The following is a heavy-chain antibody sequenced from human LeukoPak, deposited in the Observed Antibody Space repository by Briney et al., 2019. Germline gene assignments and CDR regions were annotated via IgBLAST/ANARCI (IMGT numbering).Heavy chain of an antibody. CDR3: ARGSVITLRPDY. D-gene: IGHD3-22*01. J-gene: IGHJ4*02. CDR1: GFTVSSNY. CDR2: IYSGGST. V-gene: IGHV3-53*01. Sequence: QPGGSLRLSCAASGFTVSSNYMSWVRQAPGKGLEWVSVIYSGGSTYYADSVKGRFTISRDNSKNTLYLQVNSLRAEDTAVYYCARGSVITLRPDYWGQGTLVTVSS.